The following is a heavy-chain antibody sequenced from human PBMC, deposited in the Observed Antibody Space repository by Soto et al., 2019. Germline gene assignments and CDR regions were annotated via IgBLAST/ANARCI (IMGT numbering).Heavy chain of an antibody. CDR2: ISSSSYI. CDR1: GFTFSSYS. Sequence: PGGSLRLSCAASGFTFSSYSMNWVRQAPGKGLEWVSSISSSSYIYYADSVKGRFTISRDNAKNSLYLQMNSLRAEDTAVYYCARDSGECSSTSCYVPFDYWGQGTLVTVSS. CDR3: ARDSGECSSTSCYVPFDY. J-gene: IGHJ4*02. V-gene: IGHV3-21*01. D-gene: IGHD2-2*01.